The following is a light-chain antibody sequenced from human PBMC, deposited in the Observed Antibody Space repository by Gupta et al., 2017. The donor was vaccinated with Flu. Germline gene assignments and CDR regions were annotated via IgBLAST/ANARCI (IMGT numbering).Light chain of an antibody. V-gene: IGLV1-40*01. CDR2: GDT. CDR3: QSYDSRLGGVI. CDR1: RSNIGAKYD. J-gene: IGLJ2*01. Sequence: QSVLTQPPSVSGAPGQTVTISCSGSRSNIGAKYDVHWYQQLPGAAPKLLIHGDTNRPSGVPYRFSASKSDTSASLAIAGLQAVDEADYYCQSYDSRLGGVIFGGGTRLTVL.